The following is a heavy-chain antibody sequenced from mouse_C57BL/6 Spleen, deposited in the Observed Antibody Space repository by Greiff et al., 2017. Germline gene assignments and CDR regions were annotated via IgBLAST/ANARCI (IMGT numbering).Heavy chain of an antibody. CDR3: ARWTQATAMDY. Sequence: QVQLQQSGPELVKPGASVKISCKASGYAFSSSWMNWVKQRPGKGLEWIGRIYPGDGDTNYNGKFKGKATLTADKSSSTAYMQLSSRTSEDSAVYFCARWTQATAMDYWGQGTSVTVSS. D-gene: IGHD3-2*02. V-gene: IGHV1-82*01. CDR2: IYPGDGDT. CDR1: GYAFSSSW. J-gene: IGHJ4*01.